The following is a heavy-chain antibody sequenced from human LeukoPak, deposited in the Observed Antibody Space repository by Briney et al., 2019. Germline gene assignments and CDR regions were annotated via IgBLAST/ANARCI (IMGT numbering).Heavy chain of an antibody. CDR2: ISYDGSNK. J-gene: IGHJ4*01. Sequence: GSRRLSCAASGFTFSTCGMHWVPQAPGKGLEWVAVISYDGSNKYFADSVKGRFTISRDNSKNTRYLQMNSLRAEDTALYYCAADYYASGGPTGDWGHRSLVTVSS. D-gene: IGHD3-22*01. CDR1: GFTFSTCG. CDR3: AADYYASGGPTGD. V-gene: IGHV3-30*03.